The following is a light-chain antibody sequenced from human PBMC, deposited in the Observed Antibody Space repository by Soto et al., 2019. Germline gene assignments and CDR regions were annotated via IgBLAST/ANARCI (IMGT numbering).Light chain of an antibody. J-gene: IGKJ2*01. CDR3: QQYSNTPQT. Sequence: EMVLTQSPGTLSLSPAERATLSCRASQSVNNNYLAWFQQKPGQAPRLLIYGASSRATGIPDRFSGSGSGTDVTLTISRLEPEDFAVYYCQQYSNTPQTFGQGTKVEIK. CDR1: QSVNNNY. CDR2: GAS. V-gene: IGKV3-20*01.